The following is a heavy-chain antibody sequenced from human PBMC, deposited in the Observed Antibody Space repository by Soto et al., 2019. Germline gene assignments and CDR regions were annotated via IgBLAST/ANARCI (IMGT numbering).Heavy chain of an antibody. CDR1: GYTFTSYG. CDR2: ISAYNGNT. V-gene: IGHV1-18*04. D-gene: IGHD4-17*01. Sequence: ASVKVCCKASGYTFTSYGISWVRQAPGQGLEWMGWISAYNGNTNYAQKLQGRVTMTTDTSTSTAYMELRSLRSDDTAVYHCARDSVVKGTTVIYYYGMDVWGQGTTVTVSS. J-gene: IGHJ6*02. CDR3: ARDSVVKGTTVIYYYGMDV.